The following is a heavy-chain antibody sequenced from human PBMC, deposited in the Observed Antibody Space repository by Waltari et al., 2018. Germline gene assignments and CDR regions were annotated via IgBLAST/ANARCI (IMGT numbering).Heavy chain of an antibody. D-gene: IGHD3-10*01. V-gene: IGHV3-7*01. Sequence: EVQLVESGGGLVQPGGSLRLSCAASGFTFSSYWMSWVRQAPGKGLEWVANIKQDGSEKYYVDSVKGRFTISRDNAKNSLYLQMNSLRAEDTAVYYCAREGLLWFRECWCMDVWGKGTTVTVSS. J-gene: IGHJ6*03. CDR3: AREGLLWFRECWCMDV. CDR1: GFTFSSYW. CDR2: IKQDGSEK.